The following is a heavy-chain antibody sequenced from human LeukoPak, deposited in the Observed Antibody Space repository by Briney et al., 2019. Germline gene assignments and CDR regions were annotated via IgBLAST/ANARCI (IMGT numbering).Heavy chain of an antibody. Sequence: ASVKVSCRASGYTFIGYYIHWVRQAPGQGLEWMGWINPNSGVPNYGQKFQGRVTMTRDTSISTAYMDLSRLRSDDTAVYFCAITYTSGSGDAFDVWGQGTMVAVSS. CDR1: GYTFIGYY. J-gene: IGHJ3*01. CDR3: AITYTSGSGDAFDV. D-gene: IGHD6-19*01. V-gene: IGHV1-2*02. CDR2: INPNSGVP.